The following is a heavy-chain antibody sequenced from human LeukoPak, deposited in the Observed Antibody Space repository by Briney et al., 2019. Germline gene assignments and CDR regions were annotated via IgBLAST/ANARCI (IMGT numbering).Heavy chain of an antibody. Sequence: GGSLRLSCAASGFTFSSYGMHWVRQAPGKGLEWVAVISYDGSNKYYADSVKGRFTISRDNSKNTLYLQMNSLRAEDAAVYYCAKDAAGALDYWGQGTLVTVSS. CDR1: GFTFSSYG. V-gene: IGHV3-30*18. D-gene: IGHD1-26*01. CDR3: AKDAAGALDY. J-gene: IGHJ4*02. CDR2: ISYDGSNK.